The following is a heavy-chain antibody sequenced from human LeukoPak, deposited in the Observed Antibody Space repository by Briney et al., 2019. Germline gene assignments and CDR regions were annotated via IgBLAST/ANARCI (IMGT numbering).Heavy chain of an antibody. Sequence: AGSLSLSSAAYGFTFSSYAMHWVRQAPGQGLEWISYISRSGATIYYADSVRGRFTISRDDADSSLYLQMNSLRDEDTAVYYCARLLKYHYDSSGSGEDWYFELWGRGTLVTVSS. CDR3: ARLLKYHYDSSGSGEDWYFEL. D-gene: IGHD3-22*01. CDR2: ISRSGATI. V-gene: IGHV3-48*02. CDR1: GFTFSSYA. J-gene: IGHJ2*01.